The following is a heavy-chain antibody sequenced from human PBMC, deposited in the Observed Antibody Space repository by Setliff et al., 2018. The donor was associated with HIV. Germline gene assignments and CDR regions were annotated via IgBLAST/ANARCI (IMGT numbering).Heavy chain of an antibody. Sequence: SETLSLTCTLSGFSISSDGFYWNWIRQRPGKGLEWIGYIYNSGYSNSKPSCKSRVTISLDTSKNQFSLKLSSVTAADTAVYYCARGDGYRANDAYYDTGIDVWGQGITVAVSS. CDR1: GFSISSDGFY. J-gene: IGHJ6*02. V-gene: IGHV4-61*08. D-gene: IGHD5-12*01. CDR2: IYNSGYS. CDR3: ARGDGYRANDAYYDTGIDV.